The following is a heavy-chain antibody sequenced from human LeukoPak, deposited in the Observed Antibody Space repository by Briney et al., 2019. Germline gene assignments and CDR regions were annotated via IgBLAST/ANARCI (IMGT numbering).Heavy chain of an antibody. Sequence: ASVKVSCKASGHTFTGYYMHWVRQAPGQGLEWMGWINPNSGGTNYAQKFQGWVTMTRDTSISTAYMELSRLRSDDTAVYYCARAAGRSPYYYYGMDVWGKGTTVTVSS. CDR2: INPNSGGT. CDR1: GHTFTGYY. CDR3: ARAAGRSPYYYYGMDV. J-gene: IGHJ6*04. V-gene: IGHV1-2*04.